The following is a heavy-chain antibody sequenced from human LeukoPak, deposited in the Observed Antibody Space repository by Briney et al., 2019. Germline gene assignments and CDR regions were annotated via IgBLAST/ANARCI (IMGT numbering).Heavy chain of an antibody. Sequence: PSETLSLTCTVSGGSISSYYWSWIRQPAGKGLEWIGRIYTSGSTNYNPSLKSRVTMSVDTSKNQFSLKLSSVSAADTAVYYCARDESYCSGGSCYSGPADYWGQGTLVTVSS. CDR2: IYTSGST. D-gene: IGHD2-15*01. CDR1: GGSISSYY. V-gene: IGHV4-4*07. CDR3: ARDESYCSGGSCYSGPADY. J-gene: IGHJ4*02.